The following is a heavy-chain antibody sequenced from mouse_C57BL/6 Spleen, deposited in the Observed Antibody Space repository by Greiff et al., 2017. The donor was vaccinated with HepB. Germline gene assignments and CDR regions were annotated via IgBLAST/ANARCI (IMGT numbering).Heavy chain of an antibody. Sequence: QVQLQQSGAELVKPGASVKLSCKASGYTFTSYWMHWVKQRPGQGLEWIGMIHPNSGSTNYNEKFKSKATLTVDKSSSTAYMQLSSLTSEDSAVYYCARGTTVVAQSLDYWGQGTTLTVSS. CDR1: GYTFTSYW. V-gene: IGHV1-64*01. CDR3: ARGTTVVAQSLDY. J-gene: IGHJ2*01. CDR2: IHPNSGST. D-gene: IGHD1-1*01.